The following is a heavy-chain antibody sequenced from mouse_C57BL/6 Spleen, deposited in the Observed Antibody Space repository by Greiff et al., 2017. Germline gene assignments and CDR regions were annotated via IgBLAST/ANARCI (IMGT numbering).Heavy chain of an antibody. Sequence: QVQLQQSGADLARPGASVKMSCKASGYTFTSYTMHWVKQRPGQGLEWIGYINPSSGYTKYNQKFKDKATLTADKSSSTAYMQLSSLTSEDSAVYYCARGGIYYGSSWYFDYWGQGTTLTVSS. D-gene: IGHD1-1*01. J-gene: IGHJ2*01. V-gene: IGHV1-4*01. CDR3: ARGGIYYGSSWYFDY. CDR2: INPSSGYT. CDR1: GYTFTSYT.